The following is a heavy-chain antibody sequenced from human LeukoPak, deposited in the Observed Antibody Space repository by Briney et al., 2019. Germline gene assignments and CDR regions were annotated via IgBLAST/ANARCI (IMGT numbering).Heavy chain of an antibody. V-gene: IGHV1-69*06. CDR1: GGTFSSCA. CDR3: ASAEGSGSAFLDY. D-gene: IGHD3-10*01. J-gene: IGHJ4*02. CDR2: IIPIFGTV. Sequence: GASVKVSCKASGGTFSSCAISWVRQAPGQGLEWMGGIIPIFGTVNYAQKFQGRVTITADKSTSTAYMELSSLRSEDTAVYYCASAEGSGSAFLDYWGQGTLVTVSS.